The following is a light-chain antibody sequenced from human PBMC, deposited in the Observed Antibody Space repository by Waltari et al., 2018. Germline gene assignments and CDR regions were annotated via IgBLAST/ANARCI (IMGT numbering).Light chain of an antibody. J-gene: IGKJ1*01. CDR1: QSVGRF. CDR3: QHYVRLPAT. CDR2: DTS. V-gene: IGKV3-20*01. Sequence: EIVLPQSPGTLSLSAGERATLSCRASQSVGRFLAWYQQKPGQAPRLLIYDTSSRATGIPDRFSGSGSGTDFSLTISRLEPEDFAVYYCQHYVRLPATFGQGTKVEIK.